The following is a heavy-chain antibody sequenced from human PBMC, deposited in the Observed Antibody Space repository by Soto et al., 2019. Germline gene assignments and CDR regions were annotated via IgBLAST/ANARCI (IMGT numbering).Heavy chain of an antibody. V-gene: IGHV4-59*01. Sequence: KTSETLSLTCTVSGGSISSYYWNWIRQPPGKGLEWIGNIYYSGSTNYNPSVKSRVSISVDTAKNQFSLKLSSVTAADTAVYYCVRERYSSSWFYFDYWGQGTLVTVSS. CDR1: GGSISSYY. CDR3: VRERYSSSWFYFDY. J-gene: IGHJ4*02. CDR2: IYYSGST. D-gene: IGHD6-13*01.